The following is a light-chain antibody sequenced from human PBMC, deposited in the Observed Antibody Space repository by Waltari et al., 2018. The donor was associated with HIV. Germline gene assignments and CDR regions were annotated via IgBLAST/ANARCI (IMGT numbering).Light chain of an antibody. V-gene: IGKV3-20*01. CDR2: GAS. J-gene: IGKJ4*01. CDR1: QTVSSNC. Sequence: EVVLTQSPGTLSLSPGERAPLSCRASQTVSSNCLAWYQQKPGQAPRLLISGASSRATGIPDRFSGTGSGRDFTLTIRRLEPEDFAVYYCQQYGSSPLTFGGGTKVEIK. CDR3: QQYGSSPLT.